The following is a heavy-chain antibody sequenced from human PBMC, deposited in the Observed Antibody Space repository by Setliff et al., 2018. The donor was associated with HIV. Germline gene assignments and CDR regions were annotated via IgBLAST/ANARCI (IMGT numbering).Heavy chain of an antibody. CDR2: ISPDDSDT. V-gene: IGHV5-51*01. CDR1: GYSFANYW. D-gene: IGHD3-3*01. CDR3: ARHFGISYRSPFDP. Sequence: GESLKISCKGSGYSFANYWIGWVRQMPGKGLEWMGIISPDDSDTRYSPSFQGQVTISVDKSTSTAYLQWSSLKASDSAIYYCARHFGISYRSPFDPWGQGTLVTVSS. J-gene: IGHJ5*02.